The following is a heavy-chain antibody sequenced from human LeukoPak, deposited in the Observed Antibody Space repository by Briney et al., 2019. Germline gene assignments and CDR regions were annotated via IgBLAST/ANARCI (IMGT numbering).Heavy chain of an antibody. CDR1: VYTFTIYD. CDR3: ARGPSRNWFDP. Sequence: ASVTVSCTASVYTFTIYDINWVRQATGQGLEWMGWMNPNSGNTGYAQKFQGRVTMTRNTSVSTAYMELSSLRSEDTAVYYCARGPSRNWFDPWGQGTLVTVSS. CDR2: MNPNSGNT. J-gene: IGHJ5*02. V-gene: IGHV1-8*01.